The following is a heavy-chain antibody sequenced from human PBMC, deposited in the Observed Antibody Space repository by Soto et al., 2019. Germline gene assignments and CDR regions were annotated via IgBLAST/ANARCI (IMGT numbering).Heavy chain of an antibody. CDR1: AGSISSGGYY. V-gene: IGHV4-31*03. J-gene: IGHJ3*02. CDR2: IYYSGST. CDR3: ARIKLPDDAYDI. Sequence: QVQLQESGPGLVKPSQTLSLTCTVSAGSISSGGYYWSWIRQHPGKGLEWIGYIYYSGSTYYNPALKSRVTISVDTSKNQFSLKLSSVTAADTAVYYCARIKLPDDAYDIWGQGTMDTVSS. D-gene: IGHD2-21*01.